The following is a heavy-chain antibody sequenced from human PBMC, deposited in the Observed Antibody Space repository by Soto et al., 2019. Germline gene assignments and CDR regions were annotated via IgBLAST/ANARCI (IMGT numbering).Heavy chain of an antibody. J-gene: IGHJ6*02. CDR2: ISPFGGAT. V-gene: IGHV1-46*01. CDR1: GDSVSNDY. CDR3: AKGRGGKTVANFGMDV. D-gene: IGHD3-16*01. Sequence: ASVKVSCKASGDSVSNDYLHWVRQAPGQGFEWLGLISPFGGATAYAQRFKGRVTVTMDKSSTSFYLELSSLRSDDTAVYYCAKGRGGKTVANFGMDVWSQGVTVTVSS.